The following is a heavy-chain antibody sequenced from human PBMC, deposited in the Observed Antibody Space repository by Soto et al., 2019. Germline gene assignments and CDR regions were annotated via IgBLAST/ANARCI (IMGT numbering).Heavy chain of an antibody. CDR2: ISGSDDRT. V-gene: IGHV3-23*01. CDR1: GFTFSNYA. CDR3: TKGGRGIDIFFDS. D-gene: IGHD3-9*01. J-gene: IGHJ4*02. Sequence: EVQLLESGGGLEQPGGSLRLSCVASGFTFSNYAMNWIRQAPGKGLGWVSSISGSDDRTFFADSVKGRFTISRDNSKDTVFLQMNNLRGEDTALYYCTKGGRGIDIFFDSWGQGTLVSVSS.